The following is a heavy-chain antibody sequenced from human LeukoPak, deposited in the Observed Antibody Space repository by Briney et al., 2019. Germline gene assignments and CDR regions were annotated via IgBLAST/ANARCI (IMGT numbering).Heavy chain of an antibody. D-gene: IGHD2-2*01. Sequence: GGSLRLSCAASGFTFSSYAMSWVRQAPGKGLEWVSAISGSGGSTYYADSVKGRSTISTDNSKNTLYLLMNSLGAEDTAVYYCAKPYRDCSRTSCYFSFDYWGQGTLVTVSS. V-gene: IGHV3-23*01. CDR3: AKPYRDCSRTSCYFSFDY. CDR1: GFTFSSYA. CDR2: ISGSGGST. J-gene: IGHJ4*02.